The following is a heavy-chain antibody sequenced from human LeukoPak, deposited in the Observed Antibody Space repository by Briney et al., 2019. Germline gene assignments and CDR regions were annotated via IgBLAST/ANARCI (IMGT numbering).Heavy chain of an antibody. CDR1: GFIFIGYW. V-gene: IGHV3-7*01. Sequence: GSLRLSCAASGFIFIGYWMSWVRQAPGKGLEWVANMRQDGNENYYVDSVKGRFTISRDNAKSSLYLQMNSLRAEDTAVYYCATHSGWRFDYWGQGTLVTVSS. CDR3: ATHSGWRFDY. CDR2: MRQDGNEN. J-gene: IGHJ4*02. D-gene: IGHD6-19*01.